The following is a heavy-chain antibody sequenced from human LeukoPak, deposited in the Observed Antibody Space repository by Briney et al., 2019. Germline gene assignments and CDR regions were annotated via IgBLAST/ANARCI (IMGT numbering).Heavy chain of an antibody. Sequence: ASVKVSCKASGYTFTSYYMHWVPPAPGQGLERMGIICPSVGSTSYAQKFQGRVRIIRDMSTSTVYLELSSLRSEDTVVYYCARGGLLVPDYWVEGTRVTVCS. CDR2: ICPSVGST. D-gene: IGHD5-18*01. CDR3: ARGGLLVPDY. V-gene: IGHV1-46*01. J-gene: IGHJ4*02. CDR1: GYTFTSYY.